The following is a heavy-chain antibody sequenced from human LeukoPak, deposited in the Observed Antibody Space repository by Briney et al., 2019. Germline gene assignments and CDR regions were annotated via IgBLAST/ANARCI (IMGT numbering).Heavy chain of an antibody. D-gene: IGHD4-11*01. CDR3: ARSVPSLDYLFDS. Sequence: SETLSLTCTVSGGSISGYYWTWIRQLPGKGLEWSGYIYNSGITNYNPSLKSRVTVSVDTSKNQFSLRLTSVTAADTAVHYCARSVPSLDYLFDSWGHGTLVTVSS. J-gene: IGHJ5*01. CDR1: GGSISGYY. V-gene: IGHV4-59*08. CDR2: IYNSGIT.